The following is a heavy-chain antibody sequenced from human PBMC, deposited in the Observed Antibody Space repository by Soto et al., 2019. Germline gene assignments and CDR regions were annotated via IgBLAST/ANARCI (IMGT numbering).Heavy chain of an antibody. CDR1: GYTFTSYG. CDR3: AREWVQWWGELYSYYGMEV. D-gene: IGHD3-10*01. J-gene: IGHJ6*02. CDR2: INPNSGGT. V-gene: IGHV1-2*04. Sequence: ASVKVSCKASGYTFTSYGISWVRQAPGQGLEWMGWINPNSGGTNYAQKFQGWVTMTRDTSISTAYMELSRLRSDDTAVYYCAREWVQWWGELYSYYGMEVWGQGPTVP.